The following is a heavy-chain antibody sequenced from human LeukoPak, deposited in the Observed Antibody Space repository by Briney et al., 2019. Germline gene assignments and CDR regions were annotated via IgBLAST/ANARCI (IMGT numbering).Heavy chain of an antibody. V-gene: IGHV3-23*01. Sequence: GGSLRLSCAASGFTFNSYWMSWVRQAPGKGLEWVSAISGSGGSTYYADSVKGRFTISRDNSKNTLYLQMNSLRAEDTAVYYCAKDLAPNYYDSSGSAVWGQGTLVTVSS. CDR3: AKDLAPNYYDSSGSAV. D-gene: IGHD3-22*01. CDR1: GFTFNSYW. J-gene: IGHJ4*02. CDR2: ISGSGGST.